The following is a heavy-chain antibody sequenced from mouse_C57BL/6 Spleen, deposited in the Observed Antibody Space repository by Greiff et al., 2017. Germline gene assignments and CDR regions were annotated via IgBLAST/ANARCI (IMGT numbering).Heavy chain of an antibody. V-gene: IGHV1-80*01. Sequence: VQLQQSGAELVKPGASVKISCKASGYAFSSYWMNWVKQRPGKGLEWVGQIYPGDGDTNYNVKIKGKATRTADKSSSKAYMQLSSLTAEDSSVSYCARREGRGRTFWFAYWGQGTLVTVSA. CDR3: ARREGRGRTFWFAY. J-gene: IGHJ3*01. CDR1: GYAFSSYW. D-gene: IGHD3-3*01. CDR2: IYPGDGDT.